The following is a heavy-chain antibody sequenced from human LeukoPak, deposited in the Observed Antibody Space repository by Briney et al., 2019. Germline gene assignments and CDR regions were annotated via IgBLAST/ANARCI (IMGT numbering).Heavy chain of an antibody. J-gene: IGHJ6*02. V-gene: IGHV3-23*01. CDR2: ISGSGDRT. CDR1: GFTFKSYA. CDR3: AKDLCSGDYYEYGMDV. D-gene: IGHD3-10*02. Sequence: GGSLRLSCAASGFTFKSYAMSWVRQAPGKGLEWVSTISGSGDRTYYADFVRGRFTISRDNSKNTLYLEMSSLRAEDTAVYYCAKDLCSGDYYEYGMDVCGQGTTVTIPS.